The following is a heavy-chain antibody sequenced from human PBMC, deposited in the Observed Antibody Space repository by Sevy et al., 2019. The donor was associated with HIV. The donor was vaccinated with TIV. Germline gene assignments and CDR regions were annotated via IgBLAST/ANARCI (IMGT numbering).Heavy chain of an antibody. V-gene: IGHV3-9*01. J-gene: IGHJ3*02. CDR2: ISWNSGSI. CDR1: GFTFDDYA. Sequence: GGSLRLSCAASGFTFDDYAMHWVRQAPGKGLEWVSGISWNSGSIGYADSVKGRFTISRDNAKNSLYLQMNSLRAEDTALYYCAKAQTYYYDCYDAFDIWGQGTMVTVSS. D-gene: IGHD3-22*01. CDR3: AKAQTYYYDCYDAFDI.